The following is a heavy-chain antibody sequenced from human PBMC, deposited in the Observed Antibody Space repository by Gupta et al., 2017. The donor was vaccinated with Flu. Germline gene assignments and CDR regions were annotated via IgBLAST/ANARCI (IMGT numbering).Heavy chain of an antibody. D-gene: IGHD6-25*01. J-gene: IGHJ4*02. Sequence: QVHLVQSGAEVKKPGASVKVSCKASDYTFANYGVSWVRLAPGQGLEWMGWISGYNGNTNDAQKFQGRVTMTTDTSTGTAYMELRSLRSDDTAVYYCARDPPVTAAGIFDYWGQGTPLTVSS. V-gene: IGHV1-18*01. CDR3: ARDPPVTAAGIFDY. CDR1: DYTFANYG. CDR2: ISGYNGNT.